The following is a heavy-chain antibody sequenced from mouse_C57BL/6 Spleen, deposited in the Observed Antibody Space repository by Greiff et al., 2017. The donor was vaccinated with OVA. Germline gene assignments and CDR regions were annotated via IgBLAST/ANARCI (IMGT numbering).Heavy chain of an antibody. V-gene: IGHV5-4*01. Sequence: EVHLVESGGGLVKPGGSLKLSCAASGFTFSSYAMSWVRQTPEKRLEWVATISDGGSYTYYPDNVKGRFTISRDNAKNNLYLQMSHLKSEDTAMYYCARVGDDYAMDYWGQGTSVTVSS. CDR3: ARVGDDYAMDY. CDR2: ISDGGSYT. D-gene: IGHD1-1*02. CDR1: GFTFSSYA. J-gene: IGHJ4*01.